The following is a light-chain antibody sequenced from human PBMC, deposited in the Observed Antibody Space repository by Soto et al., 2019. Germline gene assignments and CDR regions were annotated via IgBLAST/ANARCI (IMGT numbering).Light chain of an antibody. CDR1: SSNIGAGYD. CDR2: GNS. V-gene: IGLV1-40*01. CDR3: QSYDSSLSGSVV. J-gene: IGLJ2*01. Sequence: QAVVTQPPSVSGAPGQRVTISCTGSSSNIGAGYDVHWYQQLPRTAPKLLIYGNSNRPSGVPDRFSGSKSGTSASLAITGLQAEDEADYYCQSYDSSLSGSVVFGGGTKLTVL.